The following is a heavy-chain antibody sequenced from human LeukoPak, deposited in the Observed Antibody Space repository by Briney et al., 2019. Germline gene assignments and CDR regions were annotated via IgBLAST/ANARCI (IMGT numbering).Heavy chain of an antibody. V-gene: IGHV1-2*02. J-gene: IGHJ6*03. CDR2: INPNSGGT. CDR1: GYTFSGTGWY. D-gene: IGHD6-6*01. CDR3: ARALYSSSFSRPTNYYYYMDV. Sequence: ASVKVSCKASGYTFSGTGWYLYWLRQAPGQGLEWMGWINPNSGGTNYAQKFQGRVTMTRDTSISTAYMELSRLRSDDTAVYYCARALYSSSFSRPTNYYYYMDVWGKGTTVTVSS.